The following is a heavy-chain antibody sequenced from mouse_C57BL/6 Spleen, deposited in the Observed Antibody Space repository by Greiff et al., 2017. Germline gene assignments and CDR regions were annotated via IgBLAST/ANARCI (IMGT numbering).Heavy chain of an antibody. CDR2: INPSSGYT. CDR3: ANYYGSEGWYFDV. CDR1: GYTFTSYT. V-gene: IGHV1-4*01. D-gene: IGHD1-1*01. Sequence: VQLQQSGAELARPGASVKMSCKASGYTFTSYTMHWVKQRPGQGLEWIGYINPSSGYTKYNQKFKDKATLTADKSSSKAYMQLSSLTSEDSAVYYCANYYGSEGWYFDVWGTGTTVTVSS. J-gene: IGHJ1*03.